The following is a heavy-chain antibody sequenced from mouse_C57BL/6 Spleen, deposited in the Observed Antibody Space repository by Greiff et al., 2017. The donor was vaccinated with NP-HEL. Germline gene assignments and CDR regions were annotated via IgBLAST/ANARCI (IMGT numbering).Heavy chain of an antibody. D-gene: IGHD1-1*01. CDR2: IDPSDSYT. CDR1: GYTFTSYW. Sequence: QVQLQQPGAELVKPGASVKLSCKASGYTFTSYWMQWVKQRPGQGLEWIGEIDPSDSYTNYNQKFKGKATLTVDTSSSTAYMQLSSLTSEDSAVYYSARSLLRYYQSYFDYWGEGTTLTVSA. J-gene: IGHJ2*01. V-gene: IGHV1-50*01. CDR3: ARSLLRYYQSYFDY.